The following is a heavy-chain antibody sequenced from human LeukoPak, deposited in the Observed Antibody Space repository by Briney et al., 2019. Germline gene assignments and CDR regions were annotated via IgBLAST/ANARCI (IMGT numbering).Heavy chain of an antibody. V-gene: IGHV3-11*06. CDR2: ISSSSSYT. J-gene: IGHJ4*02. Sequence: GRSLRLSCAASGFTFSDYYMSWIRQAAGKGMEWVSYISSSSSYTNYADSVKGRFTISRDNAKNSLYLQMNSLRVEDTAVYYCARAVAAEAPDYWGQGTLVTVSS. D-gene: IGHD6-13*01. CDR3: ARAVAAEAPDY. CDR1: GFTFSDYY.